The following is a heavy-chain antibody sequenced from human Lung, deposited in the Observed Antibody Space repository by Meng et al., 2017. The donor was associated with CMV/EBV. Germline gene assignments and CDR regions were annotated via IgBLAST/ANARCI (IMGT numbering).Heavy chain of an antibody. V-gene: IGHV1-2*02. CDR3: TSAPGDY. J-gene: IGHJ4*03. Sequence: QVRLVQSGAEVKKPGASVKSSCKASGYTFIDYYMPWVRQAPGQGLEWVGWINPKSGGTHYAQSFQGRVTITRDTSINTVYVEISSLKSDDTAVYYCTSAPGDYWGQGTLVTVSS. CDR2: INPKSGGT. CDR1: GYTFIDYY. D-gene: IGHD1-14*01.